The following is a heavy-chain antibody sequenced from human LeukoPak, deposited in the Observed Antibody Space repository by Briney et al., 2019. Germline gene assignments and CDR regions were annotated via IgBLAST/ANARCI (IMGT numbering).Heavy chain of an antibody. CDR1: GFNFRGYA. V-gene: IGHV3-23*01. CDR3: AKEVVLGESNYFYYGMDV. D-gene: IGHD1-26*01. Sequence: GGSLRHSCAASGFNFRGYAMSWVRQAPGRGLEWVSGISGSGARAHYAESVRGRFTISRDSSQNTLHLEMNSLRAEDTAVYYCAKEVVLGESNYFYYGMDVWGQGTTVTVSS. J-gene: IGHJ6*02. CDR2: ISGSGARA.